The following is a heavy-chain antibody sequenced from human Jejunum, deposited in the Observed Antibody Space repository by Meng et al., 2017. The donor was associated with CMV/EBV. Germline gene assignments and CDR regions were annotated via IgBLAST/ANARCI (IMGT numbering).Heavy chain of an antibody. CDR1: FSFSSYW. D-gene: IGHD2-2*01. CDR2: IKSDGSEE. V-gene: IGHV3-7*01. Sequence: FSFSSYWIRWVRQAPGKGLEWVATIKSDGSEEHYVDSVRGRFTISRDNAKNSLHLQIDSLRAEDTAVYHCARDCSTSCPFQPRGDYWGQGTLVTVSS. CDR3: ARDCSTSCPFQPRGDY. J-gene: IGHJ4*02.